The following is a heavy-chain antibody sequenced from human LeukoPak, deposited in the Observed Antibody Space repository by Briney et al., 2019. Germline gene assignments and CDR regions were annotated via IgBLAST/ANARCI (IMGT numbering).Heavy chain of an antibody. V-gene: IGHV1-18*01. Sequence: ASLKVSCKASGYTFTSYGIGWVRQAPGQGLEWMGWISASNGKTDYAQNFQGRVTMTTDTSATTAYMELRSLRSDDTAVYYCARGPEYYDILTGYYSIDYWGQGTLVTVSS. CDR3: ARGPEYYDILTGYYSIDY. CDR1: GYTFTSYG. D-gene: IGHD3-9*01. J-gene: IGHJ4*02. CDR2: ISASNGKT.